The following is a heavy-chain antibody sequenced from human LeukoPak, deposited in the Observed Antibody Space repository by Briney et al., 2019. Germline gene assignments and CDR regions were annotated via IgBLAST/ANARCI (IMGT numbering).Heavy chain of an antibody. CDR2: IIPILGIA. V-gene: IGHV1-69*02. CDR1: GGTFSSYT. CDR3: ARMHCSGGSCYPDY. Sequence: SVKVSCKASGGTFSSYTISWVRPAPEQGLEWMGRIIPILGIANYAQKFQGRVTITADKSTSTAYMELSSLRSEDTAVYYCARMHCSGGSCYPDYWGQGTLVTVSS. J-gene: IGHJ4*02. D-gene: IGHD2-15*01.